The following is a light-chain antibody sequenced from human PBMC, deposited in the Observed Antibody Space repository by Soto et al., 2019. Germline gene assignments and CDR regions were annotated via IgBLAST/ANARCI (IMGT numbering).Light chain of an antibody. Sequence: QSVLTQPPSVSAAPGQMFTISCSGSSSNIGNNYVSWYQQLPGTAPKLLIYDNNKRPSGIPDRFSGSKSCTSGTLDITGLQTGDEADYYCATWDGSLSAEVFGGGTKLNVL. V-gene: IGLV1-51*01. CDR1: SSNIGNNY. CDR3: ATWDGSLSAEV. CDR2: DNN. J-gene: IGLJ2*01.